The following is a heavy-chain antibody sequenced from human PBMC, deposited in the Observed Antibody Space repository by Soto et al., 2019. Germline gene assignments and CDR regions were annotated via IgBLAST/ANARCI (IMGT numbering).Heavy chain of an antibody. Sequence: PGGSLRLSCAASGFTSSSYWMSWVRQAPGKGLEWVANIKQDGSEKYYVDSVKGRFTISRDNAKNSLYLQMNSLRAEDTAVYYCARVPRTGTWAFDIWGQGTMVTVSS. CDR3: ARVPRTGTWAFDI. V-gene: IGHV3-7*01. CDR1: GFTSSSYW. CDR2: IKQDGSEK. D-gene: IGHD3-9*01. J-gene: IGHJ3*02.